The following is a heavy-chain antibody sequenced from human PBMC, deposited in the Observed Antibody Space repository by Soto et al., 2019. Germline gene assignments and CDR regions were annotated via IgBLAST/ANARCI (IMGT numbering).Heavy chain of an antibody. D-gene: IGHD6-13*01. V-gene: IGHV3-74*01. CDR3: ARGTSWYVDH. CDR2: INYDGSSI. CDR1: GFNFSSYW. J-gene: IGHJ4*02. Sequence: EVQVVESAGGLVQPGGSLRLSCAASGFNFSSYWMHWVRQAPGKGLEWVSRINYDGSSISYADSVKGRSIISRDNAKNTLYLQMSSLRAEDTAVYYCARGTSWYVDHWGQGTLVTVSS.